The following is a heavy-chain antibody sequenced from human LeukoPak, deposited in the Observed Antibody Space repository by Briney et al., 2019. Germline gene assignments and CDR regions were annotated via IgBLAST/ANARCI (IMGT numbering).Heavy chain of an antibody. J-gene: IGHJ4*02. CDR3: ARSPGGVWGSYRYYSDY. Sequence: SETLSLTCAVYGGSFSGYYWSWIRQPPGKGLEWIGEINHSGSTNYNPSLKSRVTISVDTSKNQFSLKLSSVTAADTAVYYCARSPGGVWGSYRYYSDYWGQGTLVTVSS. CDR2: INHSGST. D-gene: IGHD3-16*02. V-gene: IGHV4-34*01. CDR1: GGSFSGYY.